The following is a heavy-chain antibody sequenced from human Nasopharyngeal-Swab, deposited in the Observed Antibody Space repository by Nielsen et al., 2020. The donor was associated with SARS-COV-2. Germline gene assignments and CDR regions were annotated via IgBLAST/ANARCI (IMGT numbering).Heavy chain of an antibody. J-gene: IGHJ4*02. Sequence: ASVKVSCKSSGHTFTNYAMNWVRQAPGQGLEWMGWINTNTGNPTYAQGFTGRFVFSLDTSVSTAYLQISSLKAEDTAVYYCARDLGDIVVVVAARFDYWGQGTLVTVSS. CDR2: INTNTGNP. CDR3: ARDLGDIVVVVAARFDY. CDR1: GHTFTNYA. V-gene: IGHV7-4-1*02. D-gene: IGHD2-15*01.